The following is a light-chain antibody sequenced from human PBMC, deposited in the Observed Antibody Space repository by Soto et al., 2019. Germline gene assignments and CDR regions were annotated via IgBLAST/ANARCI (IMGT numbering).Light chain of an antibody. Sequence: DIQMTQSPSFVSASVGDRVTITCQASQDISNYLNWYQQKPGKAPKLLIYDASNLETGVPSRFSGSGSGTDFTFTISSLQPEDIATYYCQQYDNLPITFGQGTRLEIK. J-gene: IGKJ5*01. CDR1: QDISNY. CDR2: DAS. V-gene: IGKV1-33*01. CDR3: QQYDNLPIT.